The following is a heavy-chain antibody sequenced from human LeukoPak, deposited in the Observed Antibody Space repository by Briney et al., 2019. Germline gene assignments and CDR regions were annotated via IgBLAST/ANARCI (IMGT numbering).Heavy chain of an antibody. CDR1: GVSISSSSYY. J-gene: IGHJ4*02. V-gene: IGHV4-39*07. Sequence: SETLSLTCTVSGVSISSSSYYWGWIRQPPGKGLEWIGSIYYSESTYYNPSLKSRVTISVDRSKNQFSLKLRSVTAADTAVYYCARVTGYMIEDYFDSWGQGTLVTVSS. D-gene: IGHD3-22*01. CDR2: IYYSEST. CDR3: ARVTGYMIEDYFDS.